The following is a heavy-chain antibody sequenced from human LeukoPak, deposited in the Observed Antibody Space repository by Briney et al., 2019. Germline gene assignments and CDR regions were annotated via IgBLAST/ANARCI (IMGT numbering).Heavy chain of an antibody. CDR2: ISAYNGNT. CDR1: GYTFTSYG. V-gene: IGHV1-18*01. J-gene: IGHJ4*02. D-gene: IGHD3-3*01. Sequence: GASVKVSCKASGYTFTSYGISWVRQAPGQGLEWMGWISAYNGNTNYAQKLQGRVTMTTDTSTSTAYMELRSLRSDDTAVYYCAGSLRFLEWTPFDYWGQGTLVTVSS. CDR3: AGSLRFLEWTPFDY.